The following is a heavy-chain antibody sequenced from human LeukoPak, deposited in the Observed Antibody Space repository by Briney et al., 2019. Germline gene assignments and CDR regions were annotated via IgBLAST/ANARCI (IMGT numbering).Heavy chain of an antibody. D-gene: IGHD2-15*01. J-gene: IGHJ4*02. CDR3: ARGGGSFDY. CDR1: GASINSYY. CDR2: IYYTGSI. V-gene: IGHV4-59*01. Sequence: PSETLSLTCTVSGASINSYYWSWIRQPPGKGLEWIGYIYYTGSINYNPSLKSRVTISVDTSKNQFPLKLTSVTAADTAVYYCARGGGSFDYWGQGTLVTVSS.